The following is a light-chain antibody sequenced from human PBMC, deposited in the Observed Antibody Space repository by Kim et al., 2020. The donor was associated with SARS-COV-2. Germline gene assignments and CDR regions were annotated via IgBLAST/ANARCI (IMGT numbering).Light chain of an antibody. Sequence: SSELPQDPAVSVALGQTVRITCQGDSLRSYYASWYQQKPGQAPIVVISGKNNRPSGIPDRFSGSSSGNTASLTITGAQAEDEADYCCSSRDSNGYVLFGGGTKLTVL. CDR2: GKN. CDR3: SSRDSNGYVL. CDR1: SLRSYY. V-gene: IGLV3-19*01. J-gene: IGLJ2*01.